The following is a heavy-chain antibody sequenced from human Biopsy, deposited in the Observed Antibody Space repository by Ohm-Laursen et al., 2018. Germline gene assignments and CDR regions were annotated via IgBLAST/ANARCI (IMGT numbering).Heavy chain of an antibody. V-gene: IGHV3-72*01. Sequence: SLRLSCAAPGFTFSSYWMGWVRQAPGKGLEWVGRTRNNGKTYTKEYAASVKGRFTISRDDSKNSLYPQMNSLKTEDTAVYFCARDVGSSGWYYYGMDVWGQGTTVTVSS. D-gene: IGHD6-19*01. CDR3: ARDVGSSGWYYYGMDV. CDR1: GFTFSSYW. J-gene: IGHJ6*02. CDR2: TRNNGKTYTK.